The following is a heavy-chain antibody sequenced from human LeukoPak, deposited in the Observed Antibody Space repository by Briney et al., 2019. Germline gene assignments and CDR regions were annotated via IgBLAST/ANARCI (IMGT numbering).Heavy chain of an antibody. V-gene: IGHV3-7*01. CDR3: AFTSGSYYYFDY. CDR2: IKEDGSEK. Sequence: SGGSLRLSCAASGFIFSGAWMSWVRQAPGKGLEWVANIKEDGSEKHYVDSVNGRFTISRDNAKNSVYLQMNSLRAEDTAVYYCAFTSGSYYYFDYWGQGTLVTVSS. D-gene: IGHD1-26*01. CDR1: GFIFSGAW. J-gene: IGHJ4*02.